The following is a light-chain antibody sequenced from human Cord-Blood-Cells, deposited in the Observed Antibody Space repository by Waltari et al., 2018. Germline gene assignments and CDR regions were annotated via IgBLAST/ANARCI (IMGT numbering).Light chain of an antibody. CDR2: AAS. CDR3: QQLNSYSYS. V-gene: IGKV1-9*01. J-gene: IGKJ2*03. Sequence: DIQLTQSPSFLSASVGDRVTITCRASQGIRSYLAWYQQKPGKAPKLLIYAASTLQSGVPSRFSGSGSGTGFTLTISSLQPEDFATYYCQQLNSYSYSFGQGTKLEIK. CDR1: QGIRSY.